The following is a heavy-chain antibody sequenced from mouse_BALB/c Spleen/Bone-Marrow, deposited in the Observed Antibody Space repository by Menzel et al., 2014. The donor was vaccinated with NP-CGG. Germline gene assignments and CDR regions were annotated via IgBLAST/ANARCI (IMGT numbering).Heavy chain of an antibody. CDR1: GYTFTSYW. V-gene: IGHV1-7*01. Sequence: ESGAELAKPGASVKMFCKASGYTFTSYWIHWVKQRPGQGLEWIGYINPSTGYTEYNQKFKDKATLTADKSSSTAYMQLSSLTSEDSAVYYCAPYSHEGVAYWGQGTLVTVSA. J-gene: IGHJ3*01. D-gene: IGHD2-12*01. CDR3: APYSHEGVAY. CDR2: INPSTGYT.